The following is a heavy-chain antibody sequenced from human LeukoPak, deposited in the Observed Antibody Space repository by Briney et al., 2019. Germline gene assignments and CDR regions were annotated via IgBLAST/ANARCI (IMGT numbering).Heavy chain of an antibody. CDR2: INRDGTEK. J-gene: IGHJ4*02. CDR3: ARESERSGWYDY. D-gene: IGHD6-13*01. Sequence: GGSLRLSCATSGFNFSDSRMTWVRQAPGKGLQWVANINRDGTEKHFLDSVRGRFTISRDNSKNSLSLQMSSLRSEDTALYCCARESERSGWYDYWGQGTLVTVSS. V-gene: IGHV3-7*05. CDR1: GFNFSDSR.